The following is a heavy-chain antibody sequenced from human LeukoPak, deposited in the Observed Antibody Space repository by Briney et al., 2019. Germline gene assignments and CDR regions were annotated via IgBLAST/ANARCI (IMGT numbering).Heavy chain of an antibody. V-gene: IGHV3-53*04. CDR3: ARDLPRIAGPGLQAYYYYYGMDV. CDR2: IYADGYT. J-gene: IGHJ6*02. D-gene: IGHD6-13*01. Sequence: PGGSLRLSCAASGISVSNDYMSWVRRAPGKGLEWVSAIYADGYTRDAASVKGRFSISRHNSKNTVYLQMDNLRSEDTAVYYCARDLPRIAGPGLQAYYYYYGMDVWGQGTTVTVSS. CDR1: GISVSNDY.